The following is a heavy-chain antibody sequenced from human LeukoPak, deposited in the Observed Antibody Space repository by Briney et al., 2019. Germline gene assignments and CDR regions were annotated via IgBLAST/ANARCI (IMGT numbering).Heavy chain of an antibody. CDR3: ARGPYDNSGYRFDY. J-gene: IGHJ4*02. Sequence: GGSLRLSCAVSGFTVRSYYMAWVRQAPGKGLEWVSVIYSGGDTYYADSVKGRFTISRDNSKNTLYLQMNSLRAEDTAVYYCARGPYDNSGYRFDYWGQGTLVTVSS. V-gene: IGHV3-66*01. CDR1: GFTVRSYY. CDR2: IYSGGDT. D-gene: IGHD3-22*01.